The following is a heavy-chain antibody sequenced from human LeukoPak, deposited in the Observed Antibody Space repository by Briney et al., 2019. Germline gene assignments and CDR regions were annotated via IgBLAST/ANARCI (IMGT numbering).Heavy chain of an antibody. D-gene: IGHD6-19*01. CDR1: GFTFSSYS. CDR3: AGVDSSGDYFDY. J-gene: IGHJ4*02. V-gene: IGHV3-21*01. Sequence: PGGSLRLSCAASGFTFSSYSMNWVRQAPGKGLEWVSSISSSSSYIYYADSVKGRFTISRDNAKNSLYLQMNSLRAEDTAVYYCAGVDSSGDYFDYWGQGTLVTVSS. CDR2: ISSSSSYI.